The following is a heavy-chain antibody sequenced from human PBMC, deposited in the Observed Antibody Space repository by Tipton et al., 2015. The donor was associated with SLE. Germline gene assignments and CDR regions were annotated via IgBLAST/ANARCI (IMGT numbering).Heavy chain of an antibody. J-gene: IGHJ2*01. V-gene: IGHV6-1*01. Sequence: GLVKPSQTLSLTCAISGDSVSSNSADWNWIRQSASRGLEWLGRSYYRSKWYNDYALSLTSRITINPDTSKNQFSLQLNSVTPEDTAIYYCARGSLGWGSGWYFDLWGRGTLVTVSS. CDR1: GDSVSSNSAD. D-gene: IGHD7-27*01. CDR2: SYYRSKWYN. CDR3: ARGSLGWGSGWYFDL.